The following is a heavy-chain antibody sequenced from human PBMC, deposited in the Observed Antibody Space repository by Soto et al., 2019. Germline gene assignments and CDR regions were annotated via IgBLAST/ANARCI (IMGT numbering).Heavy chain of an antibody. J-gene: IGHJ1*01. CDR2: INPNSGGT. CDR1: GYTFTGYY. CDR3: ARGAAAAGTSWGYFFQH. D-gene: IGHD6-13*01. V-gene: IGHV1-2*02. Sequence: QVQLVQSGAEVKKPGASVKVSCKASGYTFTGYYMHWVRQAPGQGLEWMGWINPNSGGTNYAQKFQGRVTMTRDTSINTAYMELSRLRSDDTAVYYCARGAAAAGTSWGYFFQHWGQGTLVTVSS.